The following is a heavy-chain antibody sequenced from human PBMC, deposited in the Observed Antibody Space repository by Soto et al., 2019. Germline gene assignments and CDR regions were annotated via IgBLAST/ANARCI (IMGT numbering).Heavy chain of an antibody. CDR2: LSGSGGST. CDR1: GFTFSSYA. Sequence: GGALRLSCAPSGFTFSSYAMTWVRQAPGKGLEWVSTLSGSGGSTYYAASVKGRFTISRDNSKDTLYLEMNSLRGENTAVYFCAKQQGPGTPYYYAMDVWGQGTAVTVSS. J-gene: IGHJ6*02. CDR3: AKQQGPGTPYYYAMDV. V-gene: IGHV3-23*01. D-gene: IGHD1-1*01.